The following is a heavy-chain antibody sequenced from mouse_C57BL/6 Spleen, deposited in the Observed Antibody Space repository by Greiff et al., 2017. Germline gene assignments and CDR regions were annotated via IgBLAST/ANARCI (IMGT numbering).Heavy chain of an antibody. J-gene: IGHJ4*01. V-gene: IGHV5-16*01. CDR1: GFTFSDYY. CDR2: INYDGSST. CDR3: ARGPTGTAYAMDY. D-gene: IGHD4-1*02. Sequence: EVMLVESEGGLVQPGSSMKLSCTASGFTFSDYYMAWVRQVPEKGLEWVANINYDGSSTYYLDSLKSRFIISRDNAKNILYLQMSSLKSEDTATDYCARGPTGTAYAMDYWGQGTSVTVSS.